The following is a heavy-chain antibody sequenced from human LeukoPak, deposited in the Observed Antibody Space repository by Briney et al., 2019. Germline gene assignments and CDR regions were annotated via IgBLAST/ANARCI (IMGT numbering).Heavy chain of an antibody. CDR1: GGSISSYY. CDR3: ARDSAFTVGLGRTCTDALDI. Sequence: SETLSLTCTVSGGSISSYYWSWIRQPPGKGLEWIGYIYYSGNTNYNPSLKSRVTMSVDTSKKQFSLKLSSVTAADTAVYYCARDSAFTVGLGRTCTDALDIWSQGTMVTVSS. V-gene: IGHV4-59*01. CDR2: IYYSGNT. D-gene: IGHD1-26*01. J-gene: IGHJ3*02.